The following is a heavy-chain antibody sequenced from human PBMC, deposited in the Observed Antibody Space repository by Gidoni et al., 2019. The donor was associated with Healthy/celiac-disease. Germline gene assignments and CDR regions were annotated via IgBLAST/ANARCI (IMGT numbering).Heavy chain of an antibody. Sequence: EVQLVESGGGLVQPGGSLKLSCAASGFTFSGSAMPWVRQASGKGLEWVGRIRSKANSYATAYAASVKGRFTISRDDSKNTAYLQMNSLKTEDTAVYYCTSLSCSGGSCYFNRVDYYYYMDVWGKGTTVTVSS. CDR3: TSLSCSGGSCYFNRVDYYYYMDV. CDR2: IRSKANSYAT. D-gene: IGHD2-15*01. J-gene: IGHJ6*03. CDR1: GFTFSGSA. V-gene: IGHV3-73*02.